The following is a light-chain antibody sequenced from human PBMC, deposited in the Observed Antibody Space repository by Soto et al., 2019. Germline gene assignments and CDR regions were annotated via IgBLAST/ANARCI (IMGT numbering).Light chain of an antibody. CDR2: GAS. CDR1: QSVSSK. J-gene: IGKJ5*01. Sequence: EIVMTQSPATLSVSPGERATLSCRASQSVSSKLAWYQQKPGQAPRLLIYGASTRATAIPTRFSASGSGTEFTLTISSLQSEDFAFYYCQQYNDRLITFGQGTRLEIK. V-gene: IGKV3-15*01. CDR3: QQYNDRLIT.